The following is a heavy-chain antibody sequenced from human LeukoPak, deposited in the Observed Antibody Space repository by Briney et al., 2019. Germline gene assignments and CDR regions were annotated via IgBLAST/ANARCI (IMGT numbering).Heavy chain of an antibody. V-gene: IGHV3-74*01. Sequence: GGSLRLSCETAGFTFSSYVMHWVRRTPGKGLVWVSRISHDGFISYADSVKGRFTISRDNAKSTLILQMNSLRAEDTAVYYCARDWVYKIDYWGRGTLVTVSS. CDR1: GFTFSSYV. CDR3: ARDWVYKIDY. CDR2: ISHDGFI. D-gene: IGHD5-24*01. J-gene: IGHJ4*02.